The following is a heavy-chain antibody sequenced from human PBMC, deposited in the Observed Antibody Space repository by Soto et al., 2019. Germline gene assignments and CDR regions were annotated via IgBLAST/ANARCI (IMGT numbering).Heavy chain of an antibody. J-gene: IGHJ4*02. V-gene: IGHV4-34*01. CDR1: GGSFSGYY. CDR2: INHSGST. CDR3: ERGRNCSSAGCWYSSSWYFEY. Sequence: QVQLQQWGPGLLTPSETLSLTCAVYGGSFSGYYWSWIRQPPGKGLAWIGEINHSGSTNYNASLKRRVTISVDTSKSQFCRMRSSVTGADTAVYYCERGRNCSSAGCWYSSSWYFEYWGEGSLVTVSS. D-gene: IGHD6-13*01.